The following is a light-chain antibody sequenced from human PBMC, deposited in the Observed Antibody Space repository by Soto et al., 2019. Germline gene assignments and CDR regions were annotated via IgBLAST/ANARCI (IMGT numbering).Light chain of an antibody. V-gene: IGLV2-14*01. J-gene: IGLJ1*01. CDR1: SSDVGAYIS. CDR3: VSFTTSKSYV. Sequence: QSALTQPASVSGSPGQSITISCTGTSSDVGAYISVSWYQQYPGKAPKLMIYDITNRPSGVSNRFSGSKAGNTASLTISGLQAEDEADYYCVSFTTSKSYVFGTGTKVTVL. CDR2: DIT.